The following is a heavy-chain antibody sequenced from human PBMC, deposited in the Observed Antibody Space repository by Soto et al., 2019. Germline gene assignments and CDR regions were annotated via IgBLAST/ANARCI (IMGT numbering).Heavy chain of an antibody. CDR1: GGSFSDYY. D-gene: IGHD1-26*01. CDR3: EGIYSGSPRGTLPY. CDR2: INHSGST. Sequence: SETLSLTCAVYGGSFSDYYWTWIRQPPGTGLEWIGEINHSGSTDYNPSLKSRVTISVDTSKNQFSLKLSSVTAADTAVYYCEGIYSGSPRGTLPYWAQGTLVTVSS. V-gene: IGHV4-34*01. J-gene: IGHJ4*02.